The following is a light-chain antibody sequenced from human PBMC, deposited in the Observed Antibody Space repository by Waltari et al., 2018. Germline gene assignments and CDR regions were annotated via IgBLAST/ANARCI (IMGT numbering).Light chain of an antibody. CDR1: SSDVGSYDR. Sequence: QSALTQPPSVSGSPGQSVTISCTGTSSDVGSYDRVSWYQQSPGTAPNLMILEVRNRPAWVPVRFSGSKSGTTASLIISGLQAEDEADYYCSSYTSSSTLWVFGGGTSLTVL. J-gene: IGLJ3*02. CDR2: EVR. CDR3: SSYTSSSTLWV. V-gene: IGLV2-18*02.